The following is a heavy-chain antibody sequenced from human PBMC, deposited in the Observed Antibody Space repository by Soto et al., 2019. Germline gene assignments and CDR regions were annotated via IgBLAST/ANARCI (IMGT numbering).Heavy chain of an antibody. CDR2: ITGRGEAM. Sequence: LVESGGGLVQPGGSLRLSCAASGFTFSRYTMNWVRQAPGKGLEWVAYITGRGEAMFYVGSVRGRFSISRDNGDKSLYLQMDSLRDEDTAVYYCVRDLHYAFDIWGQGTMVTVSS. V-gene: IGHV3-48*02. CDR3: VRDLHYAFDI. CDR1: GFTFSRYT. J-gene: IGHJ3*02.